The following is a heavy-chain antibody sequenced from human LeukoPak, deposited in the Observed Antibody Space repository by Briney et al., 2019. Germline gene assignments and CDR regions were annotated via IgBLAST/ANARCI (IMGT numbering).Heavy chain of an antibody. CDR3: ARDRYCSGGSCTHDAFDI. CDR1: GGSISKHY. D-gene: IGHD2-15*01. V-gene: IGHV4-34*01. Sequence: SETLSLTCVVSGGSISKHYGSWSRQPPGKGLEWIGEIKHSGSTNYNPSLKSRVTISVDTSKNQFSLKLSSVTAADTAVYYCARDRYCSGGSCTHDAFDIWGQGTMVTVSS. CDR2: IKHSGST. J-gene: IGHJ3*02.